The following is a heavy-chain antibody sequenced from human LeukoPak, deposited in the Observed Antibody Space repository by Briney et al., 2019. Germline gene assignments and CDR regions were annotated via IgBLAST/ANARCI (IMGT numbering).Heavy chain of an antibody. Sequence: GGSLRLSCTASGFTFGDYAMSWVRQAPGMGLEWVGFIRSKAYGGTTEYAASVKGRFTISRDDSKSIAYLQMNSLKTEDTAVYYCTRGDLYYDFWSGYYRPYYFDYWGQGTLVTVSS. CDR2: IRSKAYGGTT. D-gene: IGHD3-3*01. J-gene: IGHJ4*02. CDR1: GFTFGDYA. V-gene: IGHV3-49*04. CDR3: TRGDLYYDFWSGYYRPYYFDY.